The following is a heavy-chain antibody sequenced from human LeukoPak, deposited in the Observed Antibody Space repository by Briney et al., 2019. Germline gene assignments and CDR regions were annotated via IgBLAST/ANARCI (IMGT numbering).Heavy chain of an antibody. D-gene: IGHD3/OR15-3a*01. V-gene: IGHV4-39*01. CDR3: SRRFLDWLAHDY. J-gene: IGHJ4*02. CDR2: IFYSGST. Sequence: SETLPLTCTVSGGSIGVTNYYWGWFRQPPGKGLEWIGNIFYSGSTFYNPSFQSRITISVDTSKNQFSLKLGSVTAADTAVYYSSRRFLDWLAHDYWGRGSLVTVSS. CDR1: GGSIGVTNYY.